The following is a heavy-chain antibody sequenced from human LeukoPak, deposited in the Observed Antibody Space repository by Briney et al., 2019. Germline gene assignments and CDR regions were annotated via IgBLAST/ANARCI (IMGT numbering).Heavy chain of an antibody. Sequence: GESLKISCKGSGYTFTSYWIGWVRQTPGKGLEWMGIIYPGDSDTRYSPSFQGQVTISADKSFSTAYLQWSSLKASDTAMYYCARRGYYDSSGYSDAFDMWGQGTMVTVSS. J-gene: IGHJ3*02. V-gene: IGHV5-51*01. CDR1: GYTFTSYW. D-gene: IGHD3-22*01. CDR2: IYPGDSDT. CDR3: ARRGYYDSSGYSDAFDM.